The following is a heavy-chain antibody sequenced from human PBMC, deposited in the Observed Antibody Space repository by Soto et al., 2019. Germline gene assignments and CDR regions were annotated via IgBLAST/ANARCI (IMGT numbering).Heavy chain of an antibody. V-gene: IGHV3-23*01. CDR2: ISGSGATT. Sequence: EVELLESGGGWVQPGGSLRLSCAASGFTFSSYSMSWVRQAPGKGLEWVSHISGSGATTDYADSGKGRFTVSRDSSKKILFLQMNGLRAEDTAVYYCAKVRAISEFDAWGQGTQVIVSS. CDR3: AKVRAISEFDA. CDR1: GFTFSSYS. J-gene: IGHJ4*02. D-gene: IGHD2-21*01.